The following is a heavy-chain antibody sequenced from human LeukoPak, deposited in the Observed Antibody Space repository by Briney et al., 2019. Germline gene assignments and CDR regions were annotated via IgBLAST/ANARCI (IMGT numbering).Heavy chain of an antibody. Sequence: KTGGSLRLSCAASGFTFSDYYMSWIRQAPGKGLEWVSYISSSGSTIYYADSAKGRFTISRDNAKNSLYLQMNSLRAEDTAVYYCARGDYYDSSGYYYVFWGQGTLVTVSS. CDR2: ISSSGSTI. D-gene: IGHD3-22*01. V-gene: IGHV3-11*01. CDR1: GFTFSDYY. CDR3: ARGDYYDSSGYYYVF. J-gene: IGHJ4*02.